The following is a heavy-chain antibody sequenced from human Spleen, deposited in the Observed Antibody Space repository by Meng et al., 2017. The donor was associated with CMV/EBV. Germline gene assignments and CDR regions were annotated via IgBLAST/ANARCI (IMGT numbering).Heavy chain of an antibody. CDR2: ISTYNGKT. J-gene: IGHJ4*02. Sequence: YTFANHGISWVRQAPGRGREWMGWISTYNGKTHYAQNLQGRVTMTTDTSTTTAYMELRGLSSDDTAVYYCARAGLTIFGVVILDDYWGQGTLVTVSS. CDR3: ARAGLTIFGVVILDDY. D-gene: IGHD3-3*01. V-gene: IGHV1-18*01. CDR1: YTFANHG.